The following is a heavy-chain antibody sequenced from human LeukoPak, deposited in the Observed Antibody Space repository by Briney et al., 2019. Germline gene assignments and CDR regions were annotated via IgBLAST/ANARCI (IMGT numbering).Heavy chain of an antibody. D-gene: IGHD3-16*02. V-gene: IGHV3-23*01. Sequence: PGGSLRHSCAASGFTFSSYAMSWVRQAPGKGLEWVSAISGSGGSTYYADSVKGRFTISRDNSKNTLYLQMNSLRAEDTAVYYCAKGITFGGVIVTHPFDYWGQGTLVTVSS. CDR1: GFTFSSYA. CDR3: AKGITFGGVIVTHPFDY. CDR2: ISGSGGST. J-gene: IGHJ4*02.